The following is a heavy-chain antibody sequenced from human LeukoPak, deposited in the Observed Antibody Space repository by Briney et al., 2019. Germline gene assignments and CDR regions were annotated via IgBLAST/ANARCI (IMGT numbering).Heavy chain of an antibody. CDR1: GYSFTSYW. Sequence: GESLKISCKGSGYSFTSYWIGWVRQMPGKGLEWMGIIYPGDSDTRYSPSFQGQVTISADKSISTAYLQWSSLKASDTAMYYCARRTVTYCSSGSCYGANWFDPWGQGNLVTVSS. D-gene: IGHD2-15*01. CDR3: ARRTVTYCSSGSCYGANWFDP. CDR2: IYPGDSDT. V-gene: IGHV5-51*01. J-gene: IGHJ5*02.